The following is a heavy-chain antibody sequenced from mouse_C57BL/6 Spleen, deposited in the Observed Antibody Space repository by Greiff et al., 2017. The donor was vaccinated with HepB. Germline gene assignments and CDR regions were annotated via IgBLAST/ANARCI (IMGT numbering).Heavy chain of an antibody. J-gene: IGHJ2*01. CDR2: IHPNSGST. D-gene: IGHD2-3*01. Sequence: QVQLQQPGAELVKPGASVKLSCKASGYTFTSYWMHWVKQRPGQGLEWIGMIHPNSGSTNYNEKFKSKATLTVDKSSSTAYMQLSSLTSEDSAVYYCARPLYDGYVYYFDYWGQGTTLTVSS. CDR3: ARPLYDGYVYYFDY. CDR1: GYTFTSYW. V-gene: IGHV1-64*01.